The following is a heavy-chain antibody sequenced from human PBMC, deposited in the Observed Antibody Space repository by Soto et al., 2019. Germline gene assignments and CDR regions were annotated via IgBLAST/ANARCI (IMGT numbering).Heavy chain of an antibody. J-gene: IGHJ4*02. CDR1: GGSISSGGYY. Sequence: SSETLSLTCTVSGGSISSGGYYWSWIRQHPGEGLEWIGYIYYSGSTYYNPSLKSRVTISVDTSKNQFSLKLSSVTAADTAVYYCARDSEWFPFDSWGQGTLVTVSS. D-gene: IGHD3-3*01. CDR3: ARDSEWFPFDS. CDR2: IYYSGST. V-gene: IGHV4-31*03.